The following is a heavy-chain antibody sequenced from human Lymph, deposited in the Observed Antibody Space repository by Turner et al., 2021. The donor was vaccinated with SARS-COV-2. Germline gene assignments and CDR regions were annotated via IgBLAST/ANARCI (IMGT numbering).Heavy chain of an antibody. CDR1: GGIFSSYG. J-gene: IGHJ4*02. Sequence: QVQLVQSGAAVKKPGSSVKVSCSASGGIFSSYGTRWVRQAPGQGHGWMGEIIPNLGIANNAQKFQGRVTITADQTTSTADKELRCLRSEDTDVYYCARGTQYSYDDYWGQGTLVTVSS. D-gene: IGHD5-18*01. CDR3: ARGTQYSYDDY. V-gene: IGHV1-69*10. CDR2: IIPNLGIA.